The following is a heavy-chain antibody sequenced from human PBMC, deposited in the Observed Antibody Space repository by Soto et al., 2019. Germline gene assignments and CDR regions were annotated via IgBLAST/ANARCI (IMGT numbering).Heavy chain of an antibody. V-gene: IGHV4-30-4*01. CDR3: ARASYDILTGYYPFDY. CDR1: GGSISSGDYY. Sequence: QVQLQESGPGLVKPSQTLSLTCTVSGGSISSGDYYWSWIRQPPGKGLEWIGYIYYSGSTYYNPSLKSRVTISVDTSKNQFSLKLSSVTAADTAVYYCARASYDILTGYYPFDYWGQGTLVTVSS. J-gene: IGHJ4*02. D-gene: IGHD3-9*01. CDR2: IYYSGST.